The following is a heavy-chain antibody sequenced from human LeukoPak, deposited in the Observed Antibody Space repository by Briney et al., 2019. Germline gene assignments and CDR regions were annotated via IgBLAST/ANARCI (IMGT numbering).Heavy chain of an antibody. CDR1: GYTFNTHA. V-gene: IGHV1-18*01. Sequence: ASVKVSCKASGYTFNTHAINWVRQAPGQGLEWMGWISAYNGNTNYAQKLQGRVTMTTDTSTSTAYMELRSLRSDDTAVYYCARGPHNYYGSGSYYIKGAYYYGMDVWGKGTTVTASS. CDR2: ISAYNGNT. J-gene: IGHJ6*04. D-gene: IGHD3-10*01. CDR3: ARGPHNYYGSGSYYIKGAYYYGMDV.